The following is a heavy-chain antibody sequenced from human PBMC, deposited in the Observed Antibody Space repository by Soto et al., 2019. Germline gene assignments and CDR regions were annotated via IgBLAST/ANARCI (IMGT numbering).Heavy chain of an antibody. J-gene: IGHJ4*02. Sequence: GGSLRLSCAASGFTFSNYDMTWVRQAPGNWLDWDSSVNSSGSSTYYADSVKGRFTISRDNPKNTLYLHMSSLSAADTAVYFCARRDCGSGTNCEFGAPAFAYWGQGNLVTVSS. CDR2: VNSSGSST. CDR1: GFTFSNYD. V-gene: IGHV3-23*01. CDR3: ARRDCGSGTNCEFGAPAFAY. D-gene: IGHD3-3*01.